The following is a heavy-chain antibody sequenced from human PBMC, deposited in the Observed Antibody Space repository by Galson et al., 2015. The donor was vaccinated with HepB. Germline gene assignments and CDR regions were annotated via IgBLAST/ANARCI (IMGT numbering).Heavy chain of an antibody. CDR3: LKLGDLSGYSSS. CDR2: IRSKASDYAT. CDR1: GFTFSGSA. D-gene: IGHD6-13*01. J-gene: IGHJ4*02. V-gene: IGHV3-73*01. Sequence: CAASGFTFSGSAIHRVRQASGKGPEWVGRIRSKASDYATAYAASLKGRFTISRDDSKNTAYLHMNSLKTEDTAVYYCLKLGDLSGYSSSWGQGTLVTVSS.